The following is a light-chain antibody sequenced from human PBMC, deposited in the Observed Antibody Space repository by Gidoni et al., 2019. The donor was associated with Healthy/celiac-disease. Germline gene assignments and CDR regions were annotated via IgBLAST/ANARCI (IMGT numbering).Light chain of an antibody. CDR3: QQSYSTVWT. J-gene: IGKJ1*01. CDR2: AAS. CDR1: QSMSSY. Sequence: DIQMTQSPSSLSASVGDRVTITCRSSQSMSSYLTWYQQKPGKAPKLLIYAASSLQSGVPSRFSGSGSGTDCTINISSLQPEDLATYYCQQSYSTVWTFGQGTKVEIK. V-gene: IGKV1-39*01.